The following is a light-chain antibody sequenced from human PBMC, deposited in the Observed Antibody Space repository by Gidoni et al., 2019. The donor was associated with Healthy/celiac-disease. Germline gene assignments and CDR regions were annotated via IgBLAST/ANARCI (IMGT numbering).Light chain of an antibody. CDR1: QDISNY. J-gene: IGKJ4*01. V-gene: IGKV1-33*01. Sequence: DIQLTQSPSSLSAFVGARVTITCQASQDISNYLNWYQQKPGKAPKLLIYDASNLETGVPSRFSGCGSGTVFTFTISSLQPGDIATYYCQQYDNLPLTFGGGTKVEIK. CDR3: QQYDNLPLT. CDR2: DAS.